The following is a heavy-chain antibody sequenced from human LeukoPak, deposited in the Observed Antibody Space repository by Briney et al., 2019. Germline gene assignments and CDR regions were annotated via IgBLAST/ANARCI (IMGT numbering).Heavy chain of an antibody. CDR3: ASSPLLYGSGSYLFDP. CDR2: IIPILGIA. CDR1: GGTFSSYA. J-gene: IGHJ5*02. V-gene: IGHV1-69*04. Sequence: GASVKVSCKASGGTFSSYAISWVRQAPGQGLEWMGRIIPILGIANYAQKFQGRVTITADKSTSTAYMELSSLRSEDTAVYYCASSPLLYGSGSYLFDPWGQGTLVTVSS. D-gene: IGHD3-10*01.